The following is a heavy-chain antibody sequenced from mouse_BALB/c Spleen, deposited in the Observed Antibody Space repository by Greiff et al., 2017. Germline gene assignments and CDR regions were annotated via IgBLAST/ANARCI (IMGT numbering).Heavy chain of an antibody. D-gene: IGHD2-1*01. CDR3: TREGDGNYRFAY. CDR1: GYTFTDYE. Sequence: QVQLKQSGAELVRPGASVTLSCKASGYTFTDYEMHWVKQTPVHGLEWIGAIDPETGGTAYNQKFKGKATLTADKSSSTAYMELRSLTSEDSAVYYCTREGDGNYRFAYWGQGTLVTVSA. CDR2: IDPETGGT. J-gene: IGHJ3*01. V-gene: IGHV1-15*01.